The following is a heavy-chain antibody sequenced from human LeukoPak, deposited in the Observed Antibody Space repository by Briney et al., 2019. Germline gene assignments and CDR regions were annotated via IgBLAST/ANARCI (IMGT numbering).Heavy chain of an antibody. V-gene: IGHV4-59*01. D-gene: IGHD2-2*01. CDR2: IYYSGST. CDR1: GGSISSYY. J-gene: IGHJ3*02. Sequence: PSEILSLTCTVSGGSISSYYWSWIRQPPGKGLEWIGYIYYSGSTNYNPSLKSRVTISVDTSKNQFSLKLSSVTAADTAVYYCARAYCSSTSCSVGAFDIWGQGTMVTVSS. CDR3: ARAYCSSTSCSVGAFDI.